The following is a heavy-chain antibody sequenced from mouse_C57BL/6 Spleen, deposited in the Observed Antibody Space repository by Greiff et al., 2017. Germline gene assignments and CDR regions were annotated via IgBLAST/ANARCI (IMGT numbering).Heavy chain of an antibody. Sequence: VQLQQPGAELVRPGTSVKLSCKASGYTFTSYWMHWVKQRPGQGLEWIGVIDPSDSYTNYNQKFKGKATLTVDTSSSTAYMQLSSLTSEDSAVYDCARSGSGAMDDWGQGTSVTVSS. CDR2: IDPSDSYT. V-gene: IGHV1-59*01. J-gene: IGHJ4*01. CDR3: ARSGSGAMDD. D-gene: IGHD3-1*01. CDR1: GYTFTSYW.